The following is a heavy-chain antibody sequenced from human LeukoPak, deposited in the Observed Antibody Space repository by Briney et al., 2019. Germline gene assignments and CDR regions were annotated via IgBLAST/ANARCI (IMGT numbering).Heavy chain of an antibody. CDR1: GYTFTIYG. Sequence: GASVKVSFKASGYTFTIYGISWVRQAPGQGLEWMGWISAWSGNTNYAQKLQGRLTMTTDTSTSTAYMELRSLRSDDTAVYYCARDSDYDSSGALFDYWGQGTLVTVSS. CDR3: ARDSDYDSSGALFDY. D-gene: IGHD3-22*01. J-gene: IGHJ4*02. CDR2: ISAWSGNT. V-gene: IGHV1-18*01.